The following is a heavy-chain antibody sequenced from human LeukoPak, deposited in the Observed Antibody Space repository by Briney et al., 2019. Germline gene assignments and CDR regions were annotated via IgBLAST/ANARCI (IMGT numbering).Heavy chain of an antibody. CDR3: AKDRRPSSGYLSYFHH. CDR1: GFTFSSYA. J-gene: IGHJ1*01. D-gene: IGHD3-22*01. V-gene: IGHV3-23*01. CDR2: ISGSGGST. Sequence: PGGSLRLSCAASGFTFSSYAMSWVRQAPGKGLEWVSAISGSGGSTYYADSVKGRFTIFRDNSKNTLYLQMNSLRAEDTAVYYCAKDRRPSSGYLSYFHHWGQGTLVTVSS.